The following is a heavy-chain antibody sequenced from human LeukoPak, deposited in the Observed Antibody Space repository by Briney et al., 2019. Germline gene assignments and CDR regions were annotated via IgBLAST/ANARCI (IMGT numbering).Heavy chain of an antibody. V-gene: IGHV3-30*18. CDR2: ISYDGSNK. Sequence: PGGSLRLSCAASGFTFSSYGMHWVRQAPGKGLEWVAVISYDGSNKYYADSVKGRFTISRDNSKNTLYLQMNSPRAEDTAVYYCAKNRGYCSSTSCSVFDYWGQGTLVTVSS. CDR1: GFTFSSYG. CDR3: AKNRGYCSSTSCSVFDY. D-gene: IGHD2-2*01. J-gene: IGHJ4*02.